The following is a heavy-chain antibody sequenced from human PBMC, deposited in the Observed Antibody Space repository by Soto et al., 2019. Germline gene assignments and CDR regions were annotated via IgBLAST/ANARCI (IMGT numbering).Heavy chain of an antibody. CDR2: ISAYNGNT. Sequence: QVKLVQSGAEVKKPGTSMKVSCKASGYTFGTSGISWIRQAPGQGLEWMGWISAYNGNTNYEQKLQDRVTMTTDTSTNTAYLELRSLRPDDTAVYYCARAGHYYDSSGYANWGQGTLVTVSS. D-gene: IGHD3-22*01. V-gene: IGHV1-18*01. J-gene: IGHJ4*02. CDR3: ARAGHYYDSSGYAN. CDR1: GYTFGTSG.